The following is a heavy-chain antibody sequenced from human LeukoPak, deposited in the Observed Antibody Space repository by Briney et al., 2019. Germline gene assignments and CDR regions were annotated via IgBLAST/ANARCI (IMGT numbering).Heavy chain of an antibody. Sequence: GGSLRLSCAASGFTFSSYTIHWVRQAPGKGLEWVALISYDGSNKYYADSVKGRFTISRDNAKNSLYLQMNSLRAEDTAVYYCARALGYCSGGSCYWFDPWGQGTLVTVSS. V-gene: IGHV3-30-3*01. J-gene: IGHJ5*02. CDR3: ARALGYCSGGSCYWFDP. CDR1: GFTFSSYT. D-gene: IGHD2-15*01. CDR2: ISYDGSNK.